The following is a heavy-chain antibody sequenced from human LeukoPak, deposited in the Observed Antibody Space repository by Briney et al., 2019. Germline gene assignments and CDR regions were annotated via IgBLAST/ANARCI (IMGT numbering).Heavy chain of an antibody. CDR3: ARDLIPYSAYYYGMDV. V-gene: IGHV3-48*01. Sequence: GGSLRLSCAASGFTFSSYSMNWVRQAPGKGLEWVSYISSSSSTIYYADSVKGRFTISRDNAKNSLYLQMNSLRAEDTAVYYCARDLIPYSAYYYGMDVWGQGTTVTVSS. CDR1: GFTFSSYS. D-gene: IGHD2-15*01. J-gene: IGHJ6*02. CDR2: ISSSSSTI.